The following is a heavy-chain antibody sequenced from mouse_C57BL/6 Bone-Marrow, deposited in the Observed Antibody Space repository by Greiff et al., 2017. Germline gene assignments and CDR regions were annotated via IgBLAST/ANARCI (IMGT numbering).Heavy chain of an antibody. V-gene: IGHV14-4*01. CDR3: TGDGFDY. CDR1: GFNIKDDY. D-gene: IGHD2-3*01. Sequence: VQLQQSGAELVRPGASVKLSCTASGFNIKDDYMHWVKQRPEQGLEWIGWIDPENGDTEYASKFQGKATIPADTSSNTAYLQLSSLTSEDTAVYYCTGDGFDYWGQGTTLTVSS. CDR2: IDPENGDT. J-gene: IGHJ2*01.